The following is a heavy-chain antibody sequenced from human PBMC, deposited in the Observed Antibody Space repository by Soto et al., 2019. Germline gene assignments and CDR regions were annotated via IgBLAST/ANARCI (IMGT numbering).Heavy chain of an antibody. CDR1: GGTFSSYT. V-gene: IGHV1-69*02. CDR2: IIPILGIA. Sequence: GPQVKVSCKASGGTFSSYTISWVRQAPGQGLEWMGRIIPILGIANYAQKFQGRVTITADKSTSTAYMELSSLRSEDTAVYYCARIKSSGGGDAFDIWGQGTMVTVSS. J-gene: IGHJ3*02. CDR3: ARIKSSGGGDAFDI. D-gene: IGHD6-19*01.